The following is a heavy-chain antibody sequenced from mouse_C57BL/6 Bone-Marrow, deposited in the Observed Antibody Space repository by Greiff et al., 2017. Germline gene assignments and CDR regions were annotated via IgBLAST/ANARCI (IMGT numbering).Heavy chain of an antibody. V-gene: IGHV1-54*01. CDR3: ARGLYDYYYFGY. D-gene: IGHD2-4*01. CDR1: GYAFTNYL. Sequence: QVQLQQSGAELVRPGTSVKVSCKASGYAFTNYLIEWVKQRPGQGLEWIGVINPGSGGTNYNEKFKGKATLTADKSSSTAYMQLSSLTSEDSAVYFCARGLYDYYYFGYWGQGTTLTVSS. CDR2: INPGSGGT. J-gene: IGHJ2*01.